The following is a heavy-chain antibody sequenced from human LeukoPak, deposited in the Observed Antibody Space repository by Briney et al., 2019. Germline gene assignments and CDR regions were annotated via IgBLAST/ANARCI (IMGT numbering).Heavy chain of an antibody. CDR1: GYTFTSYA. CDR2: INTNTGNP. V-gene: IGHV7-4-1*02. D-gene: IGHD4-17*01. Sequence: GASVKVSCKASGYTFTSYAMNWVRQAPGQGLEGMGWINTNTGNPTYAQGFTGRFVFSLDTSVSTASLQISSLKAEDTAVYYCARELDYGDYEGARQIWGQGTMVTVSS. J-gene: IGHJ3*02. CDR3: ARELDYGDYEGARQI.